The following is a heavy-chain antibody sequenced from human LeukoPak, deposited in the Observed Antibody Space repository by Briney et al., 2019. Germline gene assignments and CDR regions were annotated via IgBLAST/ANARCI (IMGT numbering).Heavy chain of an antibody. CDR2: ISSSSSTI. CDR3: ARDRVFDY. J-gene: IGHJ4*02. V-gene: IGHV3-48*01. CDR1: GFTFSSYS. Sequence: TGGSLRLSCAASGFTFSSYSMNWVRQAPGKGLEWVSYISSSSSTIYYADSVKGRFTISRDNAKNSLYLQMNSLRAEDTAVYYCARDRVFDYWGQGTLVTVSS.